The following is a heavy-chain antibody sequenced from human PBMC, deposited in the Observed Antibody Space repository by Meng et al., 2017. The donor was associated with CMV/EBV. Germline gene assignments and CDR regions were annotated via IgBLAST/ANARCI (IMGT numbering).Heavy chain of an antibody. CDR1: GFTFGSYW. CDR2: IHSDGVSA. V-gene: IGHV3-74*01. D-gene: IGHD3-3*01. Sequence: GESPKISCGGSGFTFGSYWMHWVRQVPGKGLVWISRIHSDGVSADYAGSVMGRFTISRDNAKNTVYLQMNSLRPEDTAVYYCARMFNYDFSRGGMDVWGQGTTVTVSS. CDR3: ARMFNYDFSRGGMDV. J-gene: IGHJ6*02.